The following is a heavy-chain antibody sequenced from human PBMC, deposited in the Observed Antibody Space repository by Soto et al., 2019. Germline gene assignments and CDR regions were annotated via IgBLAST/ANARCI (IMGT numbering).Heavy chain of an antibody. J-gene: IGHJ3*02. CDR2: IYHSGST. CDR1: GGSISSSNW. Sequence: SETLSLTCAVSGGSISSSNWWSWVRQPPGKGLEWIGEIYHSGSTNYSPSLKSRVTISVDKSKNQFSLKLSSVTAADTAVYYCARGVPGDSSGYYSTDDAFDIWGQGTMVTVSS. V-gene: IGHV4-4*02. D-gene: IGHD3-22*01. CDR3: ARGVPGDSSGYYSTDDAFDI.